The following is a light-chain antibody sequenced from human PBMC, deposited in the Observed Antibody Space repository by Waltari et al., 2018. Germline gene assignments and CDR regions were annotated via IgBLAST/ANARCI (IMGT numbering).Light chain of an antibody. CDR1: GSDVGKYDH. J-gene: IGLJ3*02. V-gene: IGLV2-8*01. CDR2: ELS. CDR3: SSYAGSHYWV. Sequence: QSALTQPPAASGSPGQSVTISCTGTGSDVGKYDHFSWYQQHPGKPPTLMIYELSKRPSGVPDRFSGSKSGNTASLTVSGLQAEDEADYYCSSYAGSHYWVFGGGTKLTVL.